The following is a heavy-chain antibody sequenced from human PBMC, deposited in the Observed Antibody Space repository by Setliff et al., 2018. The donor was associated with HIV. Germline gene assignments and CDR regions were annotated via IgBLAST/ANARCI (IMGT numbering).Heavy chain of an antibody. CDR3: GEVQMAYAAFDV. V-gene: IGHV4-4*09. CDR2: IFDSGTT. Sequence: PSETLXLTCTVSGGSITSYXXXWIRQSPGKGLEWIGYIFDSGTTKYNPSVTSRVTISVDASKNQFFLQLISVTXADTAVYYWGEVQMAYAAFDVWGQGTMVTVS. D-gene: IGHD3-16*01. CDR1: GGSITSYX. J-gene: IGHJ3*01.